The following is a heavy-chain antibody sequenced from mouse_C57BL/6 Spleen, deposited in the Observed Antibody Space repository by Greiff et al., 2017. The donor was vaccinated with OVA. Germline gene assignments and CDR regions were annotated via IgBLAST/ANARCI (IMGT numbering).Heavy chain of an antibody. CDR2: INPNNGGT. J-gene: IGHJ4*01. Sequence: EVQLQQSGPELVKPGASVKIPCKASGYTFTDYNMDWVKQSHGKSLEWIGDINPNNGGTIYNQKFKGKATLTVDQSSSPAYMELRSLTSEDTAVYYSARGGGRHYYAMDYWGQGTSVTVSS. CDR1: GYTFTDYN. CDR3: ARGGGRHYYAMDY. D-gene: IGHD1-1*02. V-gene: IGHV1-18*01.